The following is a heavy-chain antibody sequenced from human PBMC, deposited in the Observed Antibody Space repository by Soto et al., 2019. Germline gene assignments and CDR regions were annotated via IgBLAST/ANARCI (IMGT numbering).Heavy chain of an antibody. V-gene: IGHV1-69*01. CDR1: EAPSTSYA. Sequence: QVQLVQSGAEVKKPGSSVKVSCKASEAPSTSYAITWVRQPPGQGLEGLGGIIPIFGTANYAQKFQGRVTITADESTSTAYMELSSLRSEDTAVYYCARGVVPAAPGYYYYGMDVWGQGTTVTVSS. D-gene: IGHD2-2*01. CDR3: ARGVVPAAPGYYYYGMDV. J-gene: IGHJ6*02. CDR2: IIPIFGTA.